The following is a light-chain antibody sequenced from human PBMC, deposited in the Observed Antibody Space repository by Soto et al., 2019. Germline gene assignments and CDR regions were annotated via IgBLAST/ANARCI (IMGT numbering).Light chain of an antibody. CDR3: QQYGSSGT. CDR2: GAF. V-gene: IGKV3-20*01. Sequence: EIVLTQSPGTLSLSPGERATLSCRASQSVNSHLGWYQQKPGQAPRLLIYGAFSRATGIPDRFSGSESGTDFTPTISRLEPEDFAVYYCQQYGSSGTFGQGTKVDIK. J-gene: IGKJ1*01. CDR1: QSVNSH.